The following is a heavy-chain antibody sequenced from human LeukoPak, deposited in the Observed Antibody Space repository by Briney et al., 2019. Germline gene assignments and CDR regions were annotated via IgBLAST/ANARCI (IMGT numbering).Heavy chain of an antibody. J-gene: IGHJ4*02. CDR1: GFSFSSHW. Sequence: GGSLRLSCAASGFSFSSHWVHCVRQAPGKGLVWVSRISDDGSYTSNVDSVKGRFTISRDNVNNMLYLHMNSLRAEDTAVYYCASFGISWRSSYWGQGTLVTVSS. D-gene: IGHD2-21*01. V-gene: IGHV3-74*01. CDR3: ASFGISWRSSY. CDR2: ISDDGSYT.